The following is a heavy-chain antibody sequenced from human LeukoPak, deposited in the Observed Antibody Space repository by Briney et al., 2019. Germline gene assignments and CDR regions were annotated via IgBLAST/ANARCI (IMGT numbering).Heavy chain of an antibody. V-gene: IGHV3-48*03. J-gene: IGHJ4*02. CDR1: GFTFSTYE. D-gene: IGHD2-15*01. CDR2: ISSSTNTV. Sequence: GGSLRLSCAASGFTFSTYEMNWVRQAPGKGLEWISYISSSTNTVFYADSVKGRFTISRDDAEMSLYLQMNSLRAEDTAVYYCARLGYCTTGSCYSLDYWGQGTLVTVSS. CDR3: ARLGYCTTGSCYSLDY.